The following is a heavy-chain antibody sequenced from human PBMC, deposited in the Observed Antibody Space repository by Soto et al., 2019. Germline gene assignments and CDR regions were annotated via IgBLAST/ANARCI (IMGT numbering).Heavy chain of an antibody. Sequence: GASVKVSCKASGGTFSSYAISWARQAPGQGLEWMGGIIPIFGTANYAQKFQGRVTITADESTSTAYMELSSLRSEDTAVYYCATTAVGYYYDSSGPDGMDVWGQGTTVTVSS. CDR1: GGTFSSYA. J-gene: IGHJ6*02. CDR3: ATTAVGYYYDSSGPDGMDV. D-gene: IGHD3-22*01. V-gene: IGHV1-69*13. CDR2: IIPIFGTA.